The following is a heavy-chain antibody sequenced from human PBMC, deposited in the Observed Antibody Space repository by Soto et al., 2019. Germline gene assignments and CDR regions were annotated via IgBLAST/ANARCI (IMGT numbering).Heavy chain of an antibody. J-gene: IGHJ3*02. Sequence: QVQLQESGPGLVKPSQTLSLTCSVSGVSINSGGYYWSWIRHHPGKGLEWIGYIYYTGHTFYNASLKSRVAMSLDTSKNQISLKLSSVTAADTAVYYCARGSQLERDALDIWGQGTMVTVSS. V-gene: IGHV4-31*03. D-gene: IGHD1-1*01. CDR3: ARGSQLERDALDI. CDR2: IYYTGHT. CDR1: GVSINSGGYY.